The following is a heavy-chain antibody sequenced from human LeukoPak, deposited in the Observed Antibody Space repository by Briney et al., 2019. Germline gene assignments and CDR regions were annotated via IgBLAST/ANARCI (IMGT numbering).Heavy chain of an antibody. V-gene: IGHV3-30*03. Sequence: PGGSLRLSCAASGFTFSNYAMHWVRQAPGKGLEWVAVISYDGSNKYYADSVKGRFTISRDNSKNTLYVQMNSLRAEDTAVYYCARDPGFYWGQGTLVTVSS. CDR2: ISYDGSNK. CDR3: ARDPGFY. J-gene: IGHJ4*02. CDR1: GFTFSNYA.